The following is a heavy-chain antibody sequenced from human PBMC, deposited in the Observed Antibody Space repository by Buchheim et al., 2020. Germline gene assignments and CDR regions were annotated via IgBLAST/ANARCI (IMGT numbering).Heavy chain of an antibody. V-gene: IGHV3-30-3*02. J-gene: IGHJ4*02. CDR2: ISGDGTNK. D-gene: IGHD5-24*01. Sequence: QVQLVESGGGVVQPGGSLRLSCAASRFPFSNYAMDWVRQAPGKGLEWVALISGDGTNKLYADSVKGRFTVSRDNFENTLFLQINSLGADDTAVYYCAKGEMVGHAPHGFDYWGQGTL. CDR3: AKGEMVGHAPHGFDY. CDR1: RFPFSNYA.